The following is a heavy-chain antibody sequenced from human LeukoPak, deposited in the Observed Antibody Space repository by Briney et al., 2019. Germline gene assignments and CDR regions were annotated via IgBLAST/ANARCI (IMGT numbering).Heavy chain of an antibody. J-gene: IGHJ6*03. D-gene: IGHD5-12*01. CDR1: DDSITMYY. V-gene: IGHV4-59*01. Sequence: SETLSLTCSVSDDSITMYYWTWIRQPPGKGLEWTGYVDHTGSTNFNPSLNGRVSISRDTTKNLFSLRLRSVTAADTAVYFCARRNVDIVATLHYYYYMDVWGKGTTVTISS. CDR2: VDHTGST. CDR3: ARRNVDIVATLHYYYYMDV.